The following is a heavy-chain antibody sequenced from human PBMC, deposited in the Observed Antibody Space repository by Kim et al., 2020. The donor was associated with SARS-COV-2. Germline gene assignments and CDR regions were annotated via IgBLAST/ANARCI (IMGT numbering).Heavy chain of an antibody. CDR2: ISATSSHI. CDR3: GHGQSGWGSYYY. D-gene: IGHD3-10*01. CDR1: GFTFSSSP. V-gene: IGHV3-23*01. J-gene: IGHJ4*02. Sequence: GGSLRLSCAASGFTFSSSPMSWVRQAPGKGLEWLSAISATSSHIYHAESVKGRFTTSRDNSKNTVFLQINSLRAEDTAIYYCGHGQSGWGSYYYRGQGTLVTVSS.